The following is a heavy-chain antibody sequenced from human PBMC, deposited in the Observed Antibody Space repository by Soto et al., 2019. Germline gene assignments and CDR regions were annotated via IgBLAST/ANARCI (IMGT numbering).Heavy chain of an antibody. J-gene: IGHJ6*03. CDR3: ARDKSMAARPSGRRYYCYYMYV. CDR2: MNPNSGNT. CDR1: GYTFTSYD. D-gene: IGHD6-6*01. V-gene: IGHV1-8*01. Sequence: QVQLVQSGAEVKKPGASVKVSCKASGYTFTSYDINWVRQATGQGLEWMGWMNPNSGNTGYAQKFQGRVTMTRNTSISTAYMELSRLSSEGPAVYYCARDKSMAARPSGRRYYCYYMYVWGKGPTVTVSS.